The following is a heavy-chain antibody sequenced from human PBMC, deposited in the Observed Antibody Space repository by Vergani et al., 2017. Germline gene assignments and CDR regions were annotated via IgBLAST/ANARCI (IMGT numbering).Heavy chain of an antibody. V-gene: IGHV4-59*01. CDR3: AKNGNDYAFDI. J-gene: IGHJ3*02. CDR1: GGSISSYY. D-gene: IGHD1-1*01. Sequence: QVQLQESGPGLVKPSETLSLTCTVSGGSISSYYWSWIRQPPGKGLEWIGYIYYSGSTNYNPSLKSRVTISVDTSKNQFSLKLSSVTAADTAVYYCAKNGNDYAFDIGGQGTMVTVSS. CDR2: IYYSGST.